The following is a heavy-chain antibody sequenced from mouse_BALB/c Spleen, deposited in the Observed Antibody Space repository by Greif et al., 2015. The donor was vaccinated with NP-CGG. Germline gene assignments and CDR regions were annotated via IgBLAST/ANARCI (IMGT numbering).Heavy chain of an antibody. D-gene: IGHD2-1*01. CDR3: ARSYGNYNYYAMDY. J-gene: IGHJ4*01. CDR1: GYTFTDYY. V-gene: IGHV1-77*01. CDR2: IYPGSGNT. Sequence: VQLQQSGAELARPGASVKLSCKASGYTFTDYYINWVKQRTGQGLEWIGEIYPGSGNTYYNEKFKGKATLTADKSSSTAYMQLSSLTSEDSAVYFCARSYGNYNYYAMDYWGQGTSVTVSS.